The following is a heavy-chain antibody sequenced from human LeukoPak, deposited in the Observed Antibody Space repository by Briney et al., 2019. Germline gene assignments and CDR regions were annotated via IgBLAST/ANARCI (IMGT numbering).Heavy chain of an antibody. CDR2: ISGSGGSA. V-gene: IGHV3-23*01. CDR1: GFTFSSYA. CDR3: AKDGWGVLFESPDY. J-gene: IGHJ4*02. D-gene: IGHD6-19*01. Sequence: GGSLRLSCAASGFTFSSYAMSWVRQAPGKGREWVSAISGSGGSAYYADSVKGRFTISRDNSKNTLYLQMNSLRAEDTAVYYCAKDGWGVLFESPDYWGRGTLVTVSS.